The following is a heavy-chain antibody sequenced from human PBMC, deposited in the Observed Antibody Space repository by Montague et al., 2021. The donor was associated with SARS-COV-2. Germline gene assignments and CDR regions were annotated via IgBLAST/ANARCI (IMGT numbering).Heavy chain of an antibody. J-gene: IGHJ4*02. CDR1: RDSINSYY. Sequence: SETLSLACTVSRDSINSYYWGWIRQPPGKRLDGLGYVYSSWTTNYNPSLNSRIAISVDTSKNQFSLRLNSVTVADTAIYYCATLTQSNGDFWGQGALVTVS. CDR3: ATLTQSNGDF. V-gene: IGHV4-4*08. CDR2: VYSSWTT. D-gene: IGHD4/OR15-4a*01.